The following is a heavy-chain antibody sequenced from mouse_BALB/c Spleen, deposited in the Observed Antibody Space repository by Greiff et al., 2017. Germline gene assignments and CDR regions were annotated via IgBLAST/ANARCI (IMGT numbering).Heavy chain of an antibody. CDR3: ARDPGNYDAMDY. V-gene: IGHV5-9-4*01. CDR2: ISSGGSYT. Sequence: EVQLVESGGGLVKPGGSLKLSCAASGFTFSSYAMSWVRQSPEKRLEWVAEISSGGSYTYYPDTVTGRFTISRDNAKNTLYLEMSSLRSEDTAMYYCARDPGNYDAMDYWGQGTSVTVSS. CDR1: GFTFSSYA. D-gene: IGHD2-1*01. J-gene: IGHJ4*01.